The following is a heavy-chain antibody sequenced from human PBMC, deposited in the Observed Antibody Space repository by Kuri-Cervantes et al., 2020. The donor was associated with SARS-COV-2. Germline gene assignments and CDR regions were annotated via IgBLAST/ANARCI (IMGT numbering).Heavy chain of an antibody. D-gene: IGHD6-19*01. CDR3: AREPGFELIAVAGSYYFDY. Sequence: GESLKISCAASGFTFSGHWIHWVRQAPGKGLVWVSRINHDGSYTNNADSVKGRFTLSRDNAKNSLYLQMNSLRAEDTAVYYCAREPGFELIAVAGSYYFDYWGRGTLVTVSS. CDR1: GFTFSGHW. V-gene: IGHV3-74*01. CDR2: INHDGSYT. J-gene: IGHJ4*02.